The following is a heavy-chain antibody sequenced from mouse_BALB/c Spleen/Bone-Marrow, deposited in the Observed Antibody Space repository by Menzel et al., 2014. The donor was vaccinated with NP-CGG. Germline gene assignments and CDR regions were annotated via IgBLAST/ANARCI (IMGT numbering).Heavy chain of an antibody. J-gene: IGHJ4*01. Sequence: QVQLQQPGPELVKPGASVKISCKASGYSFTSYYIHWVKQRPGQGLEWIGWIFPGSGNTKYNEKFKGKATLTADTSSSTAYMQLSSLTSEDSAVYCCAKRDKYDDYAMDYWGQGTSVTVSS. D-gene: IGHD2-14*01. CDR1: GYSFTSYY. CDR3: AKRDKYDDYAMDY. V-gene: IGHV1-66*01. CDR2: IFPGSGNT.